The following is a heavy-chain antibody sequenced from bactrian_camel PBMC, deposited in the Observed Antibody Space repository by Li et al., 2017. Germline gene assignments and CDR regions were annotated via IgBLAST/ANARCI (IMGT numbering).Heavy chain of an antibody. CDR2: ISTDGST. D-gene: IGHD2*01. J-gene: IGHJ6*01. CDR1: GFEIYNTE. V-gene: IGHV3S53*01. Sequence: HVQLVESGGGSVQAGGSLRLSCTVSGFEIYNTEMGWYRQAPGNECELVSTISTDGSTYYADSVKDRFTISRDNAKTTVYLQMNSLKVEDTAMYYCAAANGVPCGGTWLTPSPSAVFRSSDFRSWGQGTQVTVS. CDR3: AAANGVPCGGTWLTPSPSAVFRSSDFRS.